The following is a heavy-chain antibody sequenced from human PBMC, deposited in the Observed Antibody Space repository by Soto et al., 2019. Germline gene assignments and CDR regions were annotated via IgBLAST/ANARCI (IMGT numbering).Heavy chain of an antibody. J-gene: IGHJ6*04. CDR1: GGTFSSYA. CDR3: ASLWFGEQIYGMDD. CDR2: IIPIFGTA. D-gene: IGHD3-10*01. V-gene: IGHV1-69*06. Sequence: QVQLVQSGAEVKKPGSSVKVSCKASGGTFSSYAISWVRQAPGQGLEWMGGIIPIFGTANYAQKFQGRVTITADKSTSTDYMALSSLRSEDTAVYYCASLWFGEQIYGMDDWGKGTTVTVSS.